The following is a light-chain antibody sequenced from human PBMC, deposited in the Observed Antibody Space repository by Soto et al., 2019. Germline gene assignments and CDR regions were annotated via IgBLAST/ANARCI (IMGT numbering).Light chain of an antibody. CDR1: SSNIGSNT. CDR2: RDN. Sequence: QSVLTQPPSASGTPGQRVTISCSGSSSNIGSNTVNWHQQLPGAAPKLLIYRDNQRPSGVPDRFSGSKSGTSASLAISGLQSEDEADYYCATWDDSLLAYVFGTGTKVTVL. V-gene: IGLV1-44*01. CDR3: ATWDDSLLAYV. J-gene: IGLJ1*01.